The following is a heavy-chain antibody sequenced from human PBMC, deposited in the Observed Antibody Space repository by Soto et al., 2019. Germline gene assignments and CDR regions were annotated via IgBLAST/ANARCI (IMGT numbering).Heavy chain of an antibody. V-gene: IGHV3-23*01. CDR2: ITTNGATT. CDR3: AKRSWRNSSGSAAS. Sequence: EVQLLESGGGLVQPGGSLRLSCAASGFVFSTYAMTWVRQAPGKGLEWVSSITTNGATTYYADSAKGRFTISRDNSKNTVYMQMNSLRAEDPAVYHCAKRSWRNSSGSAASWGQGTLFSVAS. D-gene: IGHD3-10*01. CDR1: GFVFSTYA. J-gene: IGHJ1*01.